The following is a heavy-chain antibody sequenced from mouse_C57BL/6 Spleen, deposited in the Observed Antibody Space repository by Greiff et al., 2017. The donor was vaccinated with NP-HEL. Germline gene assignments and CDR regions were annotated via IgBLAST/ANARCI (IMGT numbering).Heavy chain of an antibody. V-gene: IGHV1-69*01. CDR2: IDPSDSYT. Sequence: QVQLQQPGAELVMPGASVKLSCKASGYTFTSYWMHWVKQRPGQGLEWIGEIDPSDSYTNYNQKFKGKSTLTVDKSSSTAYMQLSSLTSEDSAVYYCARFVMITRAMDYWGQGTSVTVSS. J-gene: IGHJ4*01. D-gene: IGHD2-4*01. CDR3: ARFVMITRAMDY. CDR1: GYTFTSYW.